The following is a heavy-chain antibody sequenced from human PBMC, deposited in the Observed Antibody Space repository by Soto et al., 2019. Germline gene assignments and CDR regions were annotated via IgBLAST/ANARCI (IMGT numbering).Heavy chain of an antibody. CDR2: ISSSGSTI. CDR3: ARTASRFQLYSRRYYDSSGYYYGY. D-gene: IGHD3-22*01. Sequence: PGGSLRLSCAASGFTFSSYEMNWVRQAPGKGLEWVSYISSSGSTIYYADSVKGRFTISRDNAKNSLYLQMNSLRAEDTAVYYCARTASRFQLYSRRYYDSSGYYYGYWGQGTLVTVSS. CDR1: GFTFSSYE. J-gene: IGHJ4*02. V-gene: IGHV3-48*03.